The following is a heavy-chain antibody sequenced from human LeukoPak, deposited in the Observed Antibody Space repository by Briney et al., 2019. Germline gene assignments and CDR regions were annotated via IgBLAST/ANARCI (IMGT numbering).Heavy chain of an antibody. CDR3: ARDRDGSGWVDH. V-gene: IGHV1-2*02. Sequence: ASANVSCKTSGYTFTDSYVNTVRQSPGHGVEWLGRINPNTGPTSGEQTFLGRIPMHGATSISTAYMELTRLTSDDTAIYYSARDRDGSGWVDHWGQGTLITVSS. D-gene: IGHD6-19*01. CDR1: GYTFTDSY. J-gene: IGHJ5*02. CDR2: INPNTGPT.